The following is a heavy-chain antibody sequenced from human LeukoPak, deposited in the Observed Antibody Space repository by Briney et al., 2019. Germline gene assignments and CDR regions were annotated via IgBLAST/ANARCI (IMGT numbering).Heavy chain of an antibody. V-gene: IGHV3-21*01. CDR1: GFTFSSYS. Sequence: PGGSLRLSCAASGFTFSSYSMNWVRQAPGKGLEWVSSISSSSSYIYYADSVKGRFTISRDNGKNLVSLQMNSLRDEDTAVYYCARADRDGNKRFLDWGQGTLVTVSS. CDR2: ISSSSSYI. D-gene: IGHD5-24*01. CDR3: ARADRDGNKRFLD. J-gene: IGHJ4*02.